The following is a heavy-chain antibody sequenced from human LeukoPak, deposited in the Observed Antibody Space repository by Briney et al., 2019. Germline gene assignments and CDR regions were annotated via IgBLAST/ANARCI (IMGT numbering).Heavy chain of an antibody. CDR1: GFTFSNYA. CDR3: AKWGDYDVLTGYYVSDY. D-gene: IGHD3-9*01. Sequence: GGSLRLSCAASGFTFSNYAMSWLRQPPGKGLLWVSAITGSGGNTYYPASVKGRFTISRDNSKNTVFLQMNSLRAEDTAVYYCAKWGDYDVLTGYYVSDYWGQGTLVTVSS. J-gene: IGHJ4*02. CDR2: ITGSGGNT. V-gene: IGHV3-23*01.